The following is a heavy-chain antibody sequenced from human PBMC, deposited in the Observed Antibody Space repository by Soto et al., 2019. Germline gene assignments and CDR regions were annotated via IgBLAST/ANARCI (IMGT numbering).Heavy chain of an antibody. CDR1: GFTFSSYG. Sequence: QVQLVESGGGVVQPGRSLRPSCAASGFTFSSYGMHWVRQAPGKGLEWVAVISYDGSNKYYVDSVKGRFTISRDNSKNTLYLQMNSLRAEDTAVYYCAKDLGRNYYYGMDVWGQGTTVTVSS. CDR3: AKDLGRNYYYGMDV. J-gene: IGHJ6*02. V-gene: IGHV3-30*18. CDR2: ISYDGSNK. D-gene: IGHD7-27*01.